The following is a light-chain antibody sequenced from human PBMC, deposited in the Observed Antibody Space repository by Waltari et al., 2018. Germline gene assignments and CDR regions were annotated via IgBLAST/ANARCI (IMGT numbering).Light chain of an antibody. CDR1: SSNVGRNP. CDR2: SDH. V-gene: IGLV1-44*01. J-gene: IGLJ2*01. Sequence: QSVLTQPPSASGTPGQKVTMSCSGGSSNVGRNPVQWYQRLPGTAPKLLIHSDHPWPSGVPHRFSEAKSGTSASLAVSWLRSEDEADYFFSSWDDSLEAPLFGGGTKLTVL. CDR3: SSWDDSLEAPL.